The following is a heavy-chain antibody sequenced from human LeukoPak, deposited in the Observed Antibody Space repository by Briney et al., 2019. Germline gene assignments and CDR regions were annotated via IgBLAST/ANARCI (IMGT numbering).Heavy chain of an antibody. V-gene: IGHV4-4*09. CDR3: ARVLNTWGNWYFDL. Sequence: SETLSLTCTVSGASLSSDYWSWIRLPPGKELEWIGYIYTSGTTSYNPSLKSRVTMSVDMSKNHVSLNLTSVTAADTAVYYCARVLNTWGNWYFDLWGRGTLVTVSS. J-gene: IGHJ2*01. D-gene: IGHD7-27*01. CDR2: IYTSGTT. CDR1: GASLSSDY.